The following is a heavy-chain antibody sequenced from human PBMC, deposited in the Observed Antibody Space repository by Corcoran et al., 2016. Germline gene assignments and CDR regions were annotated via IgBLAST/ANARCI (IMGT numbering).Heavy chain of an antibody. CDR2: IRIKAYGGTT. Sequence: EVQLVESGGGLVKPGRSLRLSCTASGFTFGGYAMSWFRQAPGKGLEWVGFIRIKAYGGTTEYAAAVKGRFNISRDDSKSIAYLQMNSLKTDDTAVYYCTREINEGKGSVSYGMYVWGQGTTITVSS. CDR1: GFTFGGYA. CDR3: TREINEGKGSVSYGMYV. J-gene: IGHJ6*02. D-gene: IGHD3-10*01. V-gene: IGHV3-49*05.